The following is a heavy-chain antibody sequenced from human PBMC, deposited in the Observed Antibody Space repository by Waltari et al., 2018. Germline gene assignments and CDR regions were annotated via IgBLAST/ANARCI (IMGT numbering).Heavy chain of an antibody. J-gene: IGHJ4*02. D-gene: IGHD5-12*01. V-gene: IGHV3-53*01. CDR1: GFRVSYNY. CDR2: IHAGGNT. CDR3: ARAGLGSPSQWLQLFDS. Sequence: EVQLVESGGGLIQPGGSLRLSCEASGFRVSYNYMSWVRQGPGKGREWVAVIHAGGNTYYGDSVKGRFTISRDISKNTLSLQMNSLTVDDSAMYYCARAGLGSPSQWLQLFDSWGQGTLVTVSS.